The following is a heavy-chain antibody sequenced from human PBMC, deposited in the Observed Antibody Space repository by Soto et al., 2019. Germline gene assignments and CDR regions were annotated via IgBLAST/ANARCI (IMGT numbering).Heavy chain of an antibody. V-gene: IGHV3-64*01. J-gene: IGHJ4*02. CDR2: ISSNGGST. Sequence: GGSLRLSCAASGFTFSSYAMHWVRQAPGKGLEYVSAISSNGGSTYYANSVKGRFTISRDNSKNTLYLQMGSLRAEDMVVYYCARSLGYKYYYGSGRMLGFDYWGQGTLVTVSS. D-gene: IGHD3-10*01. CDR1: GFTFSSYA. CDR3: ARSLGYKYYYGSGRMLGFDY.